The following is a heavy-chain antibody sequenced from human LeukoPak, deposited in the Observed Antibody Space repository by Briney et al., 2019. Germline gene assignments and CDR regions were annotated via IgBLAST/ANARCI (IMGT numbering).Heavy chain of an antibody. J-gene: IGHJ4*02. V-gene: IGHV3-7*01. Sequence: GGSLRLSCAASGFTFSSYWMSWVRQAPGKGLEWVANIKQDGSNKYYADSVKGRLTISRDNSKNTLYLQVNSLRAEETAVYYCARDPYGGSRSHFDYWGQGTLVTVSS. CDR3: ARDPYGGSRSHFDY. CDR1: GFTFSSYW. CDR2: IKQDGSNK. D-gene: IGHD4/OR15-4a*01.